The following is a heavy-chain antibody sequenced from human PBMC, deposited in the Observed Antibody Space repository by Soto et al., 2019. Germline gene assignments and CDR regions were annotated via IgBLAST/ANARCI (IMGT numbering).Heavy chain of an antibody. CDR1: GFAFSSYG. D-gene: IGHD3-3*01. CDR2: IWYDGSNK. V-gene: IGHV3-33*01. J-gene: IGHJ6*03. Sequence: GGSLRLSCAASGFAFSSYGMHWVRQAPGKGLEWVAVIWYDGSNKYYADSVKGRFTISRDNSKNTLYLQMNSLRAEDTAVYYCARDYDFWSGYHYYYMDAWGKGTTLTVSS. CDR3: ARDYDFWSGYHYYYMDA.